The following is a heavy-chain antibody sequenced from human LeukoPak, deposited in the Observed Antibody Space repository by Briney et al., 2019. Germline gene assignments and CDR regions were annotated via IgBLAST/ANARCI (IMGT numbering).Heavy chain of an antibody. D-gene: IGHD4-23*01. V-gene: IGHV4-4*07. CDR2: IYTSGST. J-gene: IGHJ4*02. CDR1: GDSICNYY. Sequence: SETLSLTCTVSGDSICNYYWRWIRQPAGKGLEWIGRIYTSGSTNYNPSLKSRVTMSVDTSKNQFSLKLSSVTAADTAVYYCARDFYGGNTGYFDYWGQGTLVTVSS. CDR3: ARDFYGGNTGYFDY.